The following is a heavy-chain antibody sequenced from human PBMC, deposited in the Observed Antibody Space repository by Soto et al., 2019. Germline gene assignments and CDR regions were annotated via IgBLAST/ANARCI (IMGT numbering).Heavy chain of an antibody. Sequence: RRLSCATSGFTFRTYAMHWVRQAPGKGLEWVAVISYDGSNKYSADSVKGRFTISRDNSKNTLYLQMNSLRAEDTAVYYCARDPAYYDILTGYYSKGLNYWGQGTLVTVSS. V-gene: IGHV3-30-3*01. J-gene: IGHJ4*02. CDR1: GFTFRTYA. D-gene: IGHD3-9*01. CDR3: ARDPAYYDILTGYYSKGLNY. CDR2: ISYDGSNK.